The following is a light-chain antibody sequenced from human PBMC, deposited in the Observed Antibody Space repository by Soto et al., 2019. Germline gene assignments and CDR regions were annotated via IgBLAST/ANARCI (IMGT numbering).Light chain of an antibody. CDR2: GAS. Sequence: EIVLTQSPGTLSLSPGERATLSCRASQSVSSSYLAWYQQKPGQAPRLLIYGASSRATGIPDRFSGSGSGTDXXXTXXXXEPEXFAXXXXXXYGSSPPWTFGQGTKVEIK. V-gene: IGKV3-20*01. CDR1: QSVSSSY. CDR3: XXYGSSPPWT. J-gene: IGKJ1*01.